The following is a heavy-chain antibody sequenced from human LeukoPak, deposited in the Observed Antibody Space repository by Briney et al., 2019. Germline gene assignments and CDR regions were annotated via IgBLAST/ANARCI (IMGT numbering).Heavy chain of an antibody. CDR1: GFTFSAYP. D-gene: IGHD2-21*01. V-gene: IGHV3-64*01. J-gene: IGHJ4*02. CDR2: ISESGAKT. CDR3: ARETKGDYDY. Sequence: GGSLRLSCAASGFTFSAYPMHWVRQAPGKGLESVSAISESGAKTYYASSVRGRFTISRDNSRNTVDLQMGSLRAEDMAVYYCARETKGDYDYWGQGTLVTVSS.